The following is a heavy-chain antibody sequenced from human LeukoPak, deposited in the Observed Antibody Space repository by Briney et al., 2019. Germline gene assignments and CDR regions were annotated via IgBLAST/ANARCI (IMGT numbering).Heavy chain of an antibody. V-gene: IGHV4-4*09. J-gene: IGHJ6*02. CDR2: IYISGST. CDR1: GSSISSYY. D-gene: IGHD3-9*01. CDR3: ATDTYYDILTGYGYYYGMDV. Sequence: SETLSLTCTLSGSSISSYYWSWIRQPPGKGLEWIGYIYISGSTNYSPSLKSRVTISIDTSKNQFSLKLSSVTAADTAVYYCATDTYYDILTGYGYYYGMDVWGQGTTVTVSS.